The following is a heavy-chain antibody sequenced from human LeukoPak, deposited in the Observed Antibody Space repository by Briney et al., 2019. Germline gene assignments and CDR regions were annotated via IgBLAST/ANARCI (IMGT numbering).Heavy chain of an antibody. CDR2: MNPNSGNT. J-gene: IGHJ4*02. V-gene: IGHV1-8*03. CDR1: GYTFTSYG. Sequence: GASVKVSCKASGYTFTSYGISWVRQATGQGLEWMGWMNPNSGNTGYAQKFQGRVTITRDTSISTAYMELSSLRSEDTAVYYCARGNYDFWSGYKPLLDYWGQGTLVTVSS. CDR3: ARGNYDFWSGYKPLLDY. D-gene: IGHD3-3*01.